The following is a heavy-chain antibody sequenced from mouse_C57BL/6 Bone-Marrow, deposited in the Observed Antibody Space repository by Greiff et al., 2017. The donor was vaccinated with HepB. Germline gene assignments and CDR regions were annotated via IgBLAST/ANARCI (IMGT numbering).Heavy chain of an antibody. D-gene: IGHD1-1*01. Sequence: EVQRVESGGGLVQPGGSLSLSCAASGFTFTDYYMSWVRQPPGKALVWLGVIRNKANGYTTEYSASVKGQFTISGDNSQSISYLQMNAQRAEVSAAYYWASLHYGSSYHCAMDDWGQGTSVTVSS. V-gene: IGHV7-3*01. CDR3: ASLHYGSSYHCAMDD. J-gene: IGHJ4*01. CDR1: GFTFTDYY. CDR2: IRNKANGYTT.